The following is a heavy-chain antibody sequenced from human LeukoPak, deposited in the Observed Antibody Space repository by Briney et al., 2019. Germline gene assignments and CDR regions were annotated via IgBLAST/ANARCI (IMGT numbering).Heavy chain of an antibody. CDR2: ISDDGSKK. V-gene: IGHV3-30*18. CDR3: AKDRRSGIAHFYFDY. D-gene: IGHD1-26*01. J-gene: IGHJ4*02. CDR1: GLTFGTYG. Sequence: GRSLRLSCAASGLTFGTYGMHWVRQAPGKGLEWVAVISDDGSKKDYADSLKGRFIISRDNSKNTVYLEMNSLRVEDTAVFYCAKDRRSGIAHFYFDYWGQGALVTVSS.